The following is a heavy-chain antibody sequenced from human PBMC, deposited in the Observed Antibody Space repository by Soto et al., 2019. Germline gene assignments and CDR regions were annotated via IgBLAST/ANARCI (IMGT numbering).Heavy chain of an antibody. J-gene: IGHJ4*02. CDR2: ISSNGGST. CDR1: GFTFSSYA. CDR3: ARGGSGRYYFDY. V-gene: IGHV3-64*01. Sequence: EVQLVESGGGLVQPGGSLRLSCAASGFTFSSYAMHWVRQAPGKGLEYVSAISSNGGSTYYANSVKGRFTISRDNSKNTLYLQMGSLRAEDMAVYYCARGGSGRYYFDYWGQGTLVTVSS. D-gene: IGHD3-10*01.